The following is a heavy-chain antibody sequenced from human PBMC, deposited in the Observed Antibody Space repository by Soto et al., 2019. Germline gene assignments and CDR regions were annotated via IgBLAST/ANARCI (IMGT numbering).Heavy chain of an antibody. CDR1: GGSISSHTYY. V-gene: IGHV4-39*01. J-gene: IGHJ6*02. CDR3: ARHLSGSQHAYNYGMDV. Sequence: PSETLSLTCTVAGGSISSHTYYWGWIRQPPGKGLEWIGSSYYTRSTYDKPYLRRRVAISADASKNKLSRKLTSVAAAETAVYYCARHLSGSQHAYNYGMDVWGQGTTVTVSS. CDR2: SYYTRST. D-gene: IGHD1-26*01.